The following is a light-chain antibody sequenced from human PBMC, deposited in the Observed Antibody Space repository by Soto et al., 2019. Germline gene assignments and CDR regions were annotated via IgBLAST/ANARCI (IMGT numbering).Light chain of an antibody. CDR3: QHYGT. V-gene: IGKV3-20*01. J-gene: IGKJ1*01. Sequence: EIVLTQSPGTLSLSPGERATLSCRASRSVSSSYIAWHQQKPGQAPRLLIYGSSSRATGIPDRFSGGGSGTEFTLTISSLEPEDFAVYYCQHYGTVGQGTKVDTK. CDR2: GSS. CDR1: RSVSSSY.